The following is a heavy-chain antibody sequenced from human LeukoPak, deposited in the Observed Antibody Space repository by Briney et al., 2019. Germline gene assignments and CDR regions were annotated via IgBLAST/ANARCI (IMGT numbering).Heavy chain of an antibody. CDR2: IYYSGST. D-gene: IGHD6-13*01. Sequence: PGGSLRLSCAASGFTFSSYAMSWVRQAPGKGLEWIGSIYYSGSTYYNPSLKSRVTISIDTSKKHFSLKLTSVTAADTAVYYCARIWRTAAVEDYYYIDVWGKGTSVTVSS. CDR1: GFTFSSYA. V-gene: IGHV4-38-2*01. CDR3: ARIWRTAAVEDYYYIDV. J-gene: IGHJ6*03.